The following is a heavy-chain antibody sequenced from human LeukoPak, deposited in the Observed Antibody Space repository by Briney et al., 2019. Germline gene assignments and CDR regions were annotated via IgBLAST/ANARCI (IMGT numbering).Heavy chain of an antibody. CDR1: GFTFRDAW. CDR3: ARDLGIFFDAFDI. D-gene: IGHD2-15*01. J-gene: IGHJ3*02. Sequence: PGGSLRLSCAASGFTFRDAWMTWVRQAPGKGLERISVIYIDGITYYADSVKGRFTISRDNAKNSLYLQMNSLRAEDTAVYYCARDLGIFFDAFDIWGQGTMVTVSS. CDR2: IYIDGIT. V-gene: IGHV3-66*01.